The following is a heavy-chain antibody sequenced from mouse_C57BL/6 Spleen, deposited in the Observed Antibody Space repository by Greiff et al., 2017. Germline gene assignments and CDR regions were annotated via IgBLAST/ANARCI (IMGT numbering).Heavy chain of an antibody. CDR1: GFNIKDYY. D-gene: IGHD1-1*01. Sequence: VQLQQSGAELVKPGASVKLSCTASGFNIKDYYMHWVKQRTEQGLEWIGRIDPEDGETKYAPKFQGKATITADTSSNTAYLQLSSLTSEDTAVYYCARQGSIQYYFDYWGQGTTLTVSS. CDR3: ARQGSIQYYFDY. CDR2: IDPEDGET. V-gene: IGHV14-2*01. J-gene: IGHJ2*01.